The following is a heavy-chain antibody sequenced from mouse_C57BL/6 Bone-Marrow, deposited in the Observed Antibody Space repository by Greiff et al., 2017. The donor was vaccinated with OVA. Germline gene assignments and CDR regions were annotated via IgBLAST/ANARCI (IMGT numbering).Heavy chain of an antibody. CDR1: GFNIKDDY. CDR2: IDPENGDT. J-gene: IGHJ3*01. CDR3: TTDGNYPTWFAY. V-gene: IGHV14-4*01. Sequence: EVHLVESGAELVRPGASVKLSCTASGFNIKDDYMHWVKQRPEQGLEWIGWIDPENGDTEYASKFQGKATITADTSSNTAYLQLSSLTSEDTAVYYCTTDGNYPTWFAYWGQGTLVTVSA. D-gene: IGHD2-1*01.